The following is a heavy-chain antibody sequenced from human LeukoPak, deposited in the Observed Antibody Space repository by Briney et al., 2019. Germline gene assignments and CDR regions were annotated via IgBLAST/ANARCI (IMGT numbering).Heavy chain of an antibody. V-gene: IGHV3-48*04. CDR2: ISSSGSTI. CDR1: EFTFSSYN. D-gene: IGHD2-21*01. Sequence: GGSLRLSCAASEFTFSSYNMNWVRQAPGKGLEWVSYISSSGSTIYYADSVKGRFTISRDNAKNSLYLQMNSLRAEDTAVYYCARDVPIAGLDYWGQGTLVTVSS. CDR3: ARDVPIAGLDY. J-gene: IGHJ4*02.